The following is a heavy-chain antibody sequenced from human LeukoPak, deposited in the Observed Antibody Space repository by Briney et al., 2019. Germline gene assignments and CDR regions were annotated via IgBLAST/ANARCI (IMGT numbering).Heavy chain of an antibody. D-gene: IGHD2-21*01. CDR2: ICYVGSNK. J-gene: IGHJ4*02. Sequence: GGALRLSCAASGFTFSSYGMHWVRQAPGKGLEGVAVICYVGSNKYYADSVKGRFTISRDNSKNTLYLQMNILRAEDTAVYYCARDGGGFDHWGQGTLVTVSS. CDR1: GFTFSSYG. V-gene: IGHV3-33*01. CDR3: ARDGGGFDH.